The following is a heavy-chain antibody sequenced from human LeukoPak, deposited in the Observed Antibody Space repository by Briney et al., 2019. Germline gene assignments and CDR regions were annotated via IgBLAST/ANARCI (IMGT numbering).Heavy chain of an antibody. V-gene: IGHV3-30*18. Sequence: PGGSLRLSCAASGFTFSSYGMHWVRQAPGKGLEWVAVISYDGSNKYYADSVKGRFTISGDNSKNTLYLQMNSLRAEDTAVYYCAKDLGRVVVAATPFDYWGQGTLVTVSS. CDR1: GFTFSSYG. J-gene: IGHJ4*02. CDR3: AKDLGRVVVAATPFDY. CDR2: ISYDGSNK. D-gene: IGHD2-15*01.